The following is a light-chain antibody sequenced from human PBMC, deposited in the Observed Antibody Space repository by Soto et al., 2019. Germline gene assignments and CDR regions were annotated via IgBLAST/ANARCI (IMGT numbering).Light chain of an antibody. CDR1: QSISSY. CDR3: QLSYSTPYT. V-gene: IGKV1-39*01. J-gene: IGKJ2*01. CDR2: AAS. Sequence: DIQMTQSPSSLSASVGDRVTITCRASQSISSYLNWYQQKPGKAPKLLIYAASSLQSGVPSRFSGSGSGTDFTLTISSLQPEDFATYYCQLSYSTPYTFGQGNKLEIK.